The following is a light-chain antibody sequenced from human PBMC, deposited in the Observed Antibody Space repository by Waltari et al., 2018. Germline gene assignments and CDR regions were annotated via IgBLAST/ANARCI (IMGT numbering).Light chain of an antibody. Sequence: QSALTQPASVSGSPGQSITISCTRTSSDVGAYNYAPWYQQHPGKAPKIMIYDVSNRPSGVSNRFSGSKSGNTASLTISGLQAEDEADYYCSSYRRSNTLVFGGGTKVTVL. CDR1: SSDVGAYNY. CDR2: DVS. J-gene: IGLJ2*01. CDR3: SSYRRSNTLV. V-gene: IGLV2-14*03.